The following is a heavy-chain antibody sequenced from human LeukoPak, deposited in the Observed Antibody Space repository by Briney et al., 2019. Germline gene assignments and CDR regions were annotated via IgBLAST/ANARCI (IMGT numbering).Heavy chain of an antibody. CDR3: ASGYSYGHVDY. V-gene: IGHV1-69*04. J-gene: IGHJ4*02. D-gene: IGHD5-18*01. Sequence: VKVSCKASGGTFSSYAISWVRQAPGQGLEWMGRIIPILGIANYAQKFQGRVTITADKSTSTAYMELSSLRSEDTAVYYCASGYSYGHVDYWGQGTLVTVSS. CDR1: GGTFSSYA. CDR2: IIPILGIA.